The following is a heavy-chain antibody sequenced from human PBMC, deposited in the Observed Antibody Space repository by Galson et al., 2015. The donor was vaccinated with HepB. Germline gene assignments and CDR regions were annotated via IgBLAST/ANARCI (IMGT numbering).Heavy chain of an antibody. CDR1: GFTFSSYA. D-gene: IGHD6-13*01. Sequence: SLRLSCAASGFTFSSYAMHWVRQAPGKGLEWVAAISYDGSNKYYADSVKGRFTISRDSSKNTLYLQMNSLRAEDTAVYYCASDGGGQQLELNWYFDLWGRGTLVTVSS. J-gene: IGHJ2*01. CDR3: ASDGGGQQLELNWYFDL. V-gene: IGHV3-30*04. CDR2: ISYDGSNK.